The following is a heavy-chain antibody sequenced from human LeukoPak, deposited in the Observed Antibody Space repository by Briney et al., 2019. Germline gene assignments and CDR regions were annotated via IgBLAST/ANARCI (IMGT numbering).Heavy chain of an antibody. Sequence: SETLSLTCTVSGGSISSYYWSWIRQPPGKGLEWIGYIYYSGSTNYNPSLKSRVTISVDTSKNQFSLKLSSVTAADTAVYYCARATITMAVGVPADAFDIWGQGTMVTVSS. CDR1: GGSISSYY. J-gene: IGHJ3*02. D-gene: IGHD3-22*01. CDR3: ARATITMAVGVPADAFDI. CDR2: IYYSGST. V-gene: IGHV4-59*01.